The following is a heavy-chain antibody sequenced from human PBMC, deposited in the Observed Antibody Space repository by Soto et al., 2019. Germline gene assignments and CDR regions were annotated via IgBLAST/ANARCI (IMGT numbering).Heavy chain of an antibody. CDR1: GGTFSSYA. Sequence: SVKVSCKASGGTFSSYAISWVRQAPGQGLEWMGGIIPIFGTANYAQKFQGRVTITADESTSTAYMELSSLRSEDTAVYYCAVGIVGTGSGPRVFDYWGQGTLVTVSS. V-gene: IGHV1-69*13. CDR2: IIPIFGTA. J-gene: IGHJ4*02. CDR3: AVGIVGTGSGPRVFDY. D-gene: IGHD1-26*01.